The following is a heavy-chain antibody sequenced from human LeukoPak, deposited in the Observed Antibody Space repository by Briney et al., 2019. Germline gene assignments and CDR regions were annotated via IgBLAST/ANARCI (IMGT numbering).Heavy chain of an antibody. V-gene: IGHV4-59*01. CDR3: ARVRRGYSSGWIDY. D-gene: IGHD6-19*01. Sequence: PSETLSLTCTVSGGSISSYYWSWIRQPPGKGLEWIGYIYYSGSTNYNPSLKSRVTISVDTSKNQFSLKLSSVTAADTAVYYCARVRRGYSSGWIDYWGQGTLVTVFS. CDR1: GGSISSYY. CDR2: IYYSGST. J-gene: IGHJ4*02.